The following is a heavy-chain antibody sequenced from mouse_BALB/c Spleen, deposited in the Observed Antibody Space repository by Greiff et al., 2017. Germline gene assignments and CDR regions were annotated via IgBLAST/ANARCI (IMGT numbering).Heavy chain of an antibody. J-gene: IGHJ3*01. CDR2: ISSGGSYT. CDR3: ARHTNSPWFAY. V-gene: IGHV5-6*01. D-gene: IGHD2-12*01. Sequence: EVKLVESGGDLVKPGGSLKLSCAASGFTFSSYGMSWVRQTPDKRLEWVATISSGGSYTYYPDSVKGRFTISRDNAKNTLYLQMSSLKSEDTAMYYCARHTNSPWFAYWGQGTLVTVSA. CDR1: GFTFSSYG.